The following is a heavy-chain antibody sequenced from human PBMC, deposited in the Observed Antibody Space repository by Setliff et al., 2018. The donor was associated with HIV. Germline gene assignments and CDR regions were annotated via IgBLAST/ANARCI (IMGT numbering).Heavy chain of an antibody. CDR1: GGTFSNYA. CDR2: LIPIVDIT. CDR3: AKGPNFEDAFDI. V-gene: IGHV1-69*10. J-gene: IGHJ3*02. D-gene: IGHD2-8*01. Sequence: SVKVSCKASGGTFSNYAFSWVRQAPGQGLERMGGLIPIVDITKSTQKFRDRVTFTADESTKTAQMELSGLTFEDTAVYYCAKGPNFEDAFDIWGQGTVVTVSS.